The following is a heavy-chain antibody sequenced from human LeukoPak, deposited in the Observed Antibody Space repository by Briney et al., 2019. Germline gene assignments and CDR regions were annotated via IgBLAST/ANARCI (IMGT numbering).Heavy chain of an antibody. CDR2: FDPEDGET. J-gene: IGHJ4*02. CDR1: GYTLTELS. D-gene: IGHD3-10*01. V-gene: IGHV1-24*01. CDR3: ATTVSRWFGEYQLIY. Sequence: ASVKVSCKVSGYTLTELSMHWVRQAPGKGLEWMGGFDPEDGETIYAQKFQGRVTMTEDTSTDTAYMALSSLRSEDTAVYYCATTVSRWFGEYQLIYWGQGTLVTVSS.